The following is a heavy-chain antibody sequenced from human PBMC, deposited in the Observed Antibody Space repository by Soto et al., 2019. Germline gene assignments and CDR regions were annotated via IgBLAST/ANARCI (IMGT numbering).Heavy chain of an antibody. CDR1: GGTFRNYP. CDR2: IFPLTDIP. Sequence: QVQLVQSGTEVKKPGSSVKVSCKASGGTFRNYPINWVRQAPGQGLEWMGSIFPLTDIPDYSQNFQARLTISADKSTSTDYMELSSLTSDDTAIYFCARGPLVVLNYFESWGQGTLVTVSS. V-gene: IGHV1-69*02. CDR3: ARGPLVVLNYFES. J-gene: IGHJ4*02.